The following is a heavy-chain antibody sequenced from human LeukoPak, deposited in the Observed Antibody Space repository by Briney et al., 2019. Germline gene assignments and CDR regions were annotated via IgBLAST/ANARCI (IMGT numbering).Heavy chain of an antibody. CDR3: ARDSSGWYDLYYYYYMDV. D-gene: IGHD6-19*01. CDR1: GYTFTSDG. J-gene: IGHJ6*03. Sequence: GASVNVSCKASGYTFTSDGISCVRQAPGQGLVWMGWISAYNGNTNYAQKLQGRVTMTTDTSTSTAYMELRSLRSDDTAVYYCARDSSGWYDLYYYYYMDVWGKGTTVTVSS. V-gene: IGHV1-18*01. CDR2: ISAYNGNT.